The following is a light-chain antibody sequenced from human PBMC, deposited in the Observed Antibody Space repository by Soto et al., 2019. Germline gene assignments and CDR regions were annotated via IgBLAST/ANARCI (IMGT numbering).Light chain of an antibody. J-gene: IGLJ2*01. Sequence: QSVLTQPPSVSGAPGQRVTISCTGGNSNIGAHNGVHWYQQYPGTVPKLLIYADNNRPSGVPDRFSGSKSGTSASLAITGLQAEDEADYYCQSYDTSLRYVVFGGGTKLTVL. CDR2: ADN. V-gene: IGLV1-40*01. CDR1: NSNIGAHNG. CDR3: QSYDTSLRYVV.